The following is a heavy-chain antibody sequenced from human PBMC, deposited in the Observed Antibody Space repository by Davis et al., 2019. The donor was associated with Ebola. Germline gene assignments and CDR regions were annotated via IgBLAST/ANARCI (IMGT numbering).Heavy chain of an antibody. CDR2: INHSGST. D-gene: IGHD4-17*01. V-gene: IGHV4-4*02. Sequence: SETLSLTCAVSGGSISSSNWWSWVRQPPGKWLEWIGEINHSGSTNYNPSLKCRVTISVDTSKNQFSLKLSSVTAADTAVYYCASGTVTTDPDAFDIWGQGTMVTVSS. CDR3: ASGTVTTDPDAFDI. CDR1: GGSISSSNW. J-gene: IGHJ3*02.